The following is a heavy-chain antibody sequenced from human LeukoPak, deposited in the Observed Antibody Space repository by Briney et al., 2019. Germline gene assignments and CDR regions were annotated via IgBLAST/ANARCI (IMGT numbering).Heavy chain of an antibody. V-gene: IGHV3-74*01. Sequence: PGGSLRLSCAASGFTFDSYWMYWVRQAPGKGLVWVSRINSDGSSTSYADSVKGRFTISRDNAKNTLYVQMNSLRAEDTAVYYCTRALSDNVWGTYRLGYWGQGTLVTVSS. CDR1: GFTFDSYW. CDR2: INSDGSST. D-gene: IGHD3-16*02. J-gene: IGHJ4*02. CDR3: TRALSDNVWGTYRLGY.